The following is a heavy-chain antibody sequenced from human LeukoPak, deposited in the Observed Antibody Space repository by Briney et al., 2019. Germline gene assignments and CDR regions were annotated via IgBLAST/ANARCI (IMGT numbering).Heavy chain of an antibody. J-gene: IGHJ4*02. CDR1: GFTFSSYA. CDR2: ISGSGGST. V-gene: IGHV3-23*01. CDR3: AKDSSEEGFYNC. D-gene: IGHD2-15*01. Sequence: GSLRLSCAASGFTFSSYAMSWVRQAPGKGLEWVSAISGSGGSTYYADSVKGRFTISRDNSKNTLYLLMDSLRAEDTAVYYCAKDSSEEGFYNCWGQGTLVTVSS.